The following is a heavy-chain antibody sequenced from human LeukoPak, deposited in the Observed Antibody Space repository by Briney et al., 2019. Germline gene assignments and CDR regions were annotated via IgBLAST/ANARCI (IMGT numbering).Heavy chain of an antibody. CDR1: GFTFSHYA. Sequence: GGLLRLSCAASGFTFSHYAMTWVRQARGKGLEWVPANSGSAVSTYYADSVEGRFTISRDNSKNTLYLQMNSLRGEDTDVYYCAKDLYFYDSRGYLPRQGASAFHIWGQGTTVTVST. CDR3: AKDLYFYDSRGYLPRQGASAFHI. V-gene: IGHV3-23*01. CDR2: NSGSAVST. D-gene: IGHD3-22*01. J-gene: IGHJ3*02.